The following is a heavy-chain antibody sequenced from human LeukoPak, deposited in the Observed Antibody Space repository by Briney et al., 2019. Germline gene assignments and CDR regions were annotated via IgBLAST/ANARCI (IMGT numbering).Heavy chain of an antibody. CDR2: ISGSGGST. D-gene: IGHD2-8*01. J-gene: IGHJ6*03. V-gene: IGHV3-23*01. Sequence: GGSLRLSCAASGFTFSSYSMSWVRQAPGKGLEWVSAISGSGGSTYYADSVKGRFTISRDNSKNTLYLQMNSLRAEDTAVYYCAHGGGYCTNGVCYPTYYYYYMDVWGKGTTVTVSS. CDR1: GFTFSSYS. CDR3: AHGGGYCTNGVCYPTYYYYYMDV.